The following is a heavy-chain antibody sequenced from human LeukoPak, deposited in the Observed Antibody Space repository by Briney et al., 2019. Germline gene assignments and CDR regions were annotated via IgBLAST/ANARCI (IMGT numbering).Heavy chain of an antibody. CDR2: IKQDGSEK. D-gene: IGHD4-23*01. CDR3: ASRNSLFI. Sequence: GGSLRLSCAASGFTFSSYGMHWVRQAPGKGLEWVANIKQDGSEKYYVDSVKGRFTISRDNAKNSLYLQMNSLRAEDTAVYYCASRNSLFIWGQGTLVTVSS. CDR1: GFTFSSYG. V-gene: IGHV3-7*01. J-gene: IGHJ4*02.